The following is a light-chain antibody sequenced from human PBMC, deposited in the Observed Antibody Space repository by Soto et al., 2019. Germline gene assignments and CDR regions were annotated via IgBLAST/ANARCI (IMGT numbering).Light chain of an antibody. V-gene: IGKV1-5*01. J-gene: IGKJ1*01. CDR3: QHYNGYPWT. Sequence: DIQMNQSPSTLSASVGDRVTITCRTSQIISTWLTWYQQKPEKAPKLMTYDASNLGSGIPSRFSGSRSGTEFTLTISSLQPDDFATYHCQHYNGYPWTFGQGTKVEIK. CDR1: QIISTW. CDR2: DAS.